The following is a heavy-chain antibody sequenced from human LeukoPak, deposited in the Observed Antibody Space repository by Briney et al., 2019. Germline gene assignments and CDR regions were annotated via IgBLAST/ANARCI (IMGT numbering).Heavy chain of an antibody. J-gene: IGHJ4*02. V-gene: IGHV3-21*01. D-gene: IGHD3-9*01. CDR2: ISSSSSYI. CDR3: ARDWLLRYFDWLLDY. Sequence: GGSLRLSCAASGFTFSSYSMNWVRQAPGKGLEWVSSISSSSSYIYYADSVKGRFTISRDNSKNTLYLQMNSLRAEDTAVYYCARDWLLRYFDWLLDYWGQGTLVTVSS. CDR1: GFTFSSYS.